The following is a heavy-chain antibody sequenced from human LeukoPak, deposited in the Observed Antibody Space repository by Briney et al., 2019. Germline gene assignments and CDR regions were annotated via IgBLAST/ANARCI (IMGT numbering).Heavy chain of an antibody. CDR3: TRRSGLYNWFNP. Sequence: ASVKVSCKASGYTFTSYDINWVRQATGQGLEWMGWMNPNSGNTGYAQEFQGRVTMTRNTSIGTAYMGLNSLRSEDTAVYYCTRRSGLYNWFNPWGQGTLVTVSS. J-gene: IGHJ5*02. D-gene: IGHD3-3*01. V-gene: IGHV1-8*01. CDR2: MNPNSGNT. CDR1: GYTFTSYD.